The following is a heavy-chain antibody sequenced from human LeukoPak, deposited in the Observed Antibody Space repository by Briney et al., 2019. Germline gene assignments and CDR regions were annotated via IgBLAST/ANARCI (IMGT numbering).Heavy chain of an antibody. CDR1: GFTFGDYA. Sequence: GGSLRLSYTVSGFTFGDYAINWVRQAPGKGLEWVGFIRSKAFGETAEYAASVKGGFTISRDDSKSIAYLQMNSLKTEDTAVYYCTRDRGSSTLGDYWGQGTLVTVSS. CDR2: IRSKAFGETA. J-gene: IGHJ4*02. CDR3: TRDRGSSTLGDY. D-gene: IGHD7-27*01. V-gene: IGHV3-49*04.